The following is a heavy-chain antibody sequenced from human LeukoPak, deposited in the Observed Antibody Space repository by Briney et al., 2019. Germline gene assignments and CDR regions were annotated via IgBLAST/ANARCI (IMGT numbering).Heavy chain of an antibody. CDR2: IYYSGST. V-gene: IGHV4-39*07. D-gene: IGHD6-19*01. Sequence: SETLSLTCTVSGGSISSSSYYWGWIRQPPGKGLEWIGSIYYSGSTYYNPPLKSRVTISVDTSKNQFSLKLSSVTAADTAVYYCARVKGDFSSGWFSAAFDIWGQGTMVTVSS. CDR1: GGSISSSSYY. CDR3: ARVKGDFSSGWFSAAFDI. J-gene: IGHJ3*02.